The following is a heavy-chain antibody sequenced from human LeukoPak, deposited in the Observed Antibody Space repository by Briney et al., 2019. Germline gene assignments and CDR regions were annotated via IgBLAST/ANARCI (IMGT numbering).Heavy chain of an antibody. V-gene: IGHV4-39*01. CDR3: ARLYYGSGTIDY. Sequence: SETLSLTCTVSGGSISSSSYYWGWIRQPPGKGLEWIGSIYYSGSTYYNPSLKSRVTISVDTSKNQFSPKLSSVTAADTAVYYCARLYYGSGTIDYWGQGTLVTVSS. J-gene: IGHJ4*02. CDR1: GGSISSSSYY. D-gene: IGHD3-10*01. CDR2: IYYSGST.